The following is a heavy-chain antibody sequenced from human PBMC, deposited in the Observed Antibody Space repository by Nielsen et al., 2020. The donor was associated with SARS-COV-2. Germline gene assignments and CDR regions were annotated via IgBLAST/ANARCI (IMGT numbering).Heavy chain of an antibody. V-gene: IGHV1-18*04. J-gene: IGHJ4*02. Sequence: ASVKVSCKASGYTFAISNINWVRQAPGQGLEWMGRISPYNGHTNYAEKFRGRFTMTADTSTDTAYMELTSLRSDDTAFYYCARGGRVIGAPGPTYSWGQGTLVTVSS. CDR2: ISPYNGHT. D-gene: IGHD2/OR15-2a*01. CDR3: ARGGRVIGAPGPTYS. CDR1: GYTFAISN.